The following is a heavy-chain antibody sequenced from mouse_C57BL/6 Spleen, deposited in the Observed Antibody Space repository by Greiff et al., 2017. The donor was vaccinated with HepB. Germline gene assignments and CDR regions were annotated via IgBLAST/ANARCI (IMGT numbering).Heavy chain of an antibody. CDR2: IDPSDSYT. V-gene: IGHV1-69*01. CDR1: GYTFTSYW. CDR3: ARRGYGNYGGYFDV. J-gene: IGHJ1*03. D-gene: IGHD2-1*01. Sequence: VQLQQPGAELVMPGASVKLSCKASGYTFTSYWMHWVKQRPGQGLEWIGEIDPSDSYTNYNQKFKGKSTLTVDKSSSTAYMQLSSLTSEDSAVYYCARRGYGNYGGYFDVWGTGTTVTVSS.